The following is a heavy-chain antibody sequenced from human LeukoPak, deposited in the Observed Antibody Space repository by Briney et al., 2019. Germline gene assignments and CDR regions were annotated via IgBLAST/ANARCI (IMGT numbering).Heavy chain of an antibody. Sequence: GGSLRLSCAASGFTFSSYAMSWVRQAPGKGLEGVAVIWYDGNNKDYADSVKGRFTISRDNSKNPLSLQMNSLRAEDTAVYYCARDSRDLEYSSSSGLGYWGQGTLVTVSS. CDR2: IWYDGNNK. CDR3: ARDSRDLEYSSSSGLGY. D-gene: IGHD6-6*01. CDR1: GFTFSSYA. V-gene: IGHV3-33*08. J-gene: IGHJ4*02.